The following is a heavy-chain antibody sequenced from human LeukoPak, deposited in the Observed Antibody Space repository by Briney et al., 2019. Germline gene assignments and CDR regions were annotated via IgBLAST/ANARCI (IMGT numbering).Heavy chain of an antibody. CDR3: ARGGGGYYYYYYMDV. J-gene: IGHJ6*03. CDR2: ISSSSSTI. D-gene: IGHD2-15*01. Sequence: GGSLRLSCAASGFTFSSYSMNWVRQAPGKGLEWVSYISSSSSTIYYADSVKGRFTISRDNAKNSLYLQMNSLRAEDTAVYYCARGGGGYYYYYYMDVWGKGTTVTVSS. CDR1: GFTFSSYS. V-gene: IGHV3-48*01.